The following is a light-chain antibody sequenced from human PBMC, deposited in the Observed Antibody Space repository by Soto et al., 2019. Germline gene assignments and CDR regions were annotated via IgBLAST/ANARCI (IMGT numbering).Light chain of an antibody. CDR2: AAS. CDR3: QQYGGSALYT. CDR1: QNISSSS. Sequence: EIVLTQSPGTLSLSPGERATLSCRASQNISSSSLAWYQQKPDQAPRLLINAASSRANGIPDRFSGSGSGTDVYLTISRLEHADFSVYYCQQYGGSALYTFGQGTKLEIK. V-gene: IGKV3-20*01. J-gene: IGKJ2*01.